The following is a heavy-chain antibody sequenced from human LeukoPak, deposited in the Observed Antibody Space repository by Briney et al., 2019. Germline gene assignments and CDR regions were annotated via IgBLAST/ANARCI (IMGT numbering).Heavy chain of an antibody. CDR1: GGSISSYY. D-gene: IGHD2-2*01. CDR2: IVYIGST. V-gene: IGHV4-59*01. Sequence: SETLSLTCTVSGGSISSYYWSWIRQPPGKGLEWIGYIVYIGSTTYNPSLKSRVSISIDTSKNQFSLKLNSMTPADTAVYYCARAPRGSSSSAFDIWGQGTVVTVSS. CDR3: ARAPRGSSSSAFDI. J-gene: IGHJ3*02.